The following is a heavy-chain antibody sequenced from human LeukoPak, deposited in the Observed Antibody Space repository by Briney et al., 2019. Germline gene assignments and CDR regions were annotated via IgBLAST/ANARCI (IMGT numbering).Heavy chain of an antibody. CDR3: ARDGEPFDF. Sequence: QPGGSLRLSCAASKFTFRSYWMSWVRQAPGKGLEWVANIKQDGSEKYYVDSVKGRFTISRDNAKNSLYLQMNSLRAEDTAIYYCARDGEPFDFWGQGTLVTVSS. V-gene: IGHV3-7*01. CDR2: IKQDGSEK. J-gene: IGHJ4*02. CDR1: KFTFRSYW.